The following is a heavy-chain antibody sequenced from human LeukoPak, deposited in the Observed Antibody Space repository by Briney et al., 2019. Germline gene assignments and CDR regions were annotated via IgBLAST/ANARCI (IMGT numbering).Heavy chain of an antibody. D-gene: IGHD2-2*02. J-gene: IGHJ4*02. CDR3: AKESKYCSSTSCYTECLCY. Sequence: GGSLRLSCAASGFSFSSFAMTWVRQAPGKGLEWVSSITGGHYATYNTDSVKGRFTISRDNAKNTLYLQMNSLRAEDTAVYYCAKESKYCSSTSCYTECLCYWGQGTLVTVSS. V-gene: IGHV3-23*01. CDR2: ITGGHYAT. CDR1: GFSFSSFA.